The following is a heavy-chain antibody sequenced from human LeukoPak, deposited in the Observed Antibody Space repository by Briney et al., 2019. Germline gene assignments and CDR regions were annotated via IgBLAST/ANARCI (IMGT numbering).Heavy chain of an antibody. D-gene: IGHD3-22*01. CDR1: GFTFSSYA. CDR2: ISGSGGST. V-gene: IGHV3-23*01. CDR3: AKASSYYYDSSGYPDY. Sequence: GGSLRLSCAASGFTFSSYAMSWVRQAPGKGLEWVSAISGSGGSTYYADSVKGRFTISRDNSKNTLYLQMNSLRAEDTAVYYCAKASSYYYDSSGYPDYWGQGTLVTVSS. J-gene: IGHJ4*02.